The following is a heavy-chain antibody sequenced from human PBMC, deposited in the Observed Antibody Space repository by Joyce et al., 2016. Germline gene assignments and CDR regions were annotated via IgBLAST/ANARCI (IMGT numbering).Heavy chain of an antibody. CDR3: ARYGYEVVT. CDR2: MYYTGTT. Sequence: QVQLQESGPGLVRPSETLSLTCRVSGGSVKSGSYYYSWIRQTPGKGLEWIGYMYYTGTTNYNPSLRSRVTISIDRSKNQFSLMVSSVTAADTAVYYCARYGYEVVTWGQGTLVTVSS. V-gene: IGHV4-61*01. CDR1: GGSVKSGSYY. J-gene: IGHJ4*02. D-gene: IGHD4-23*01.